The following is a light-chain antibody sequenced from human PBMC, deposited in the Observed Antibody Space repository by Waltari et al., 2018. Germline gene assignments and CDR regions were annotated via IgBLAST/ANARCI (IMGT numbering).Light chain of an antibody. CDR2: WAS. V-gene: IGKV4-1*01. CDR3: QQYYTGT. CDR1: QSILYSSNNKNY. Sequence: DVVMSQSPDYLAVSLGERATINCTSSQSILYSSNNKNYLAWYQQKPGQPPRLLIYWASTRESGVPDRFSGSGSGTDFTLTISSLQAEDVAVYYCQQYYTGTFGQGTKVEIK. J-gene: IGKJ1*01.